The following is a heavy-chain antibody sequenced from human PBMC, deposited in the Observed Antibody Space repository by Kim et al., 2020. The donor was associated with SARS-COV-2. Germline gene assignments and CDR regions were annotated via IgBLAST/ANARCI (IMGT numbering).Heavy chain of an antibody. CDR3: ARASEYYWFDP. D-gene: IGHD2-2*01. Sequence: TYYNPSLKSRVTISVDTSKNQFSLKLSSVTAADTAVYYCARASEYYWFDPWGQGTLVTVSS. J-gene: IGHJ5*02. CDR2: T. V-gene: IGHV4-30-2*04.